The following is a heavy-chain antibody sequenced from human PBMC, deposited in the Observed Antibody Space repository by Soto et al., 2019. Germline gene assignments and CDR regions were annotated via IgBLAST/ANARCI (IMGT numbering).Heavy chain of an antibody. CDR1: GFTFSSYG. J-gene: IGHJ4*02. Sequence: GGSLRLSCAASGFTFSSYGMHWVRQAPGKGLEWVAVIWYDGSNKYYADSVKGRFTISRDNSKNTLYLQMNSLRAEDTAVYYCARDPGGSSGWYYFDYWGQGTLVTVSS. CDR2: IWYDGSNK. D-gene: IGHD6-19*01. CDR3: ARDPGGSSGWYYFDY. V-gene: IGHV3-33*01.